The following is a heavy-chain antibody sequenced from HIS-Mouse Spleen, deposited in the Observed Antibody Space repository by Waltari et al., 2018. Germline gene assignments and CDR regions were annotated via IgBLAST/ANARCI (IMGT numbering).Heavy chain of an antibody. D-gene: IGHD1-26*01. V-gene: IGHV3-7*01. Sequence: EVQLVESGGGLVQPGGSLRLSCAASGFTFSSYWMSWVSRAPGKGLEWVANIKQDGSEKYYVDSVKGRFTISRDNAKNSLYLQMNSLRAEDTAVYYCARGRSGSYYYFDYWGQGTLVTVSS. CDR2: IKQDGSEK. CDR3: ARGRSGSYYYFDY. J-gene: IGHJ4*02. CDR1: GFTFSSYW.